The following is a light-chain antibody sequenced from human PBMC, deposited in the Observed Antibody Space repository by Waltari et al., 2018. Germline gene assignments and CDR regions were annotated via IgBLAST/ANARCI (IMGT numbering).Light chain of an antibody. CDR3: QQYGTSPGT. CDR1: QSVSRY. Sequence: EIVLTQSPGTLSLSPGEGATLSCRASQSVSRYLAWYQQKPGQAPRLLIYGASSRATGIPDRFSGSGSGTDFTLTISRLEPEDFAVYYCQQYGTSPGTFGQGTKVEIK. CDR2: GAS. V-gene: IGKV3-20*01. J-gene: IGKJ1*01.